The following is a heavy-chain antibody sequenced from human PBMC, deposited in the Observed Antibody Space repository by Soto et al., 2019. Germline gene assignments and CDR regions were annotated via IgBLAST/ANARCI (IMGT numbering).Heavy chain of an antibody. CDR3: AKDLSSGYRSSSYFDY. V-gene: IGHV3-23*01. J-gene: IGHJ4*02. D-gene: IGHD3-22*01. CDR2: ISGSGGST. CDR1: GFTFSSYA. Sequence: QAGGSLRLSCAASGFTFSSYAMSWVRQAPGKGLEWVSAISGSGGSTYYADSVKGRFTISRDNSKNTLYLQMNSLRAEDTAVYYCAKDLSSGYRSSSYFDYWGQGTLVTVSS.